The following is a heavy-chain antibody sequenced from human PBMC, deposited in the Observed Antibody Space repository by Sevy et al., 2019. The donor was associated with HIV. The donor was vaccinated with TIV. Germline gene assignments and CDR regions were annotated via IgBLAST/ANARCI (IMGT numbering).Heavy chain of an antibody. V-gene: IGHV3-33*03. Sequence: GGPLRLSCVGSEFTFSYYGMHWVRQAPGKGLEWVAAIWYDGSNKYYADSVKGRFTISKDNSKNTLYLQMNSLRAEDTAVYYCAKDTRDCSGGTCYSAPLYNWFDPWGQGTLVTVSS. CDR2: IWYDGSNK. J-gene: IGHJ5*02. D-gene: IGHD2-15*01. CDR3: AKDTRDCSGGTCYSAPLYNWFDP. CDR1: EFTFSYYG.